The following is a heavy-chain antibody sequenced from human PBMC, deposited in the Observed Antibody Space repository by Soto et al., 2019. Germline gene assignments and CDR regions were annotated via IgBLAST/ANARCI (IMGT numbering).Heavy chain of an antibody. Sequence: GGSLRLSCAASGFTFDSYSLNWVRQAPGKGLEWVSSITSSSYIYYADSVKGRFTISRDNAKNSLYLQMNSLRAEDTAVYYCARDSAVTRYYYYYMDVWGKGTTVTVSS. CDR1: GFTFDSYS. V-gene: IGHV3-21*01. J-gene: IGHJ6*03. CDR2: ITSSSYI. CDR3: ARDSAVTRYYYYYMDV. D-gene: IGHD4-4*01.